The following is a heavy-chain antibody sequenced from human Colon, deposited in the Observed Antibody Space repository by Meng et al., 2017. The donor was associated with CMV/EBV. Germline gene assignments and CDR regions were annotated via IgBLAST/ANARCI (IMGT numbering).Heavy chain of an antibody. CDR2: INWNGKTA. J-gene: IGHJ4*02. CDR1: GFTFDDYG. D-gene: IGHD3-10*01. Sequence: GGSLRLSCAASGFTFDDYGMSWVRQAPGKGLEWVSTINWNGKTAGHADSVQGRFTISRDNARNSLYLEMNFLRAEDTAFYYCAKNGAWFRVDSWGQGALVTVSS. V-gene: IGHV3-20*04. CDR3: AKNGAWFRVDS.